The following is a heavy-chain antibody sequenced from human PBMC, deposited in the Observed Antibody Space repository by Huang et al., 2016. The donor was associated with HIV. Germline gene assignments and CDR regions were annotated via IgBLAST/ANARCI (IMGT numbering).Heavy chain of an antibody. CDR2: IREDGGER. V-gene: IGHV3-7*01. CDR3: ARGGSGYDY. CDR1: GFKFDFYW. D-gene: IGHD5-12*01. J-gene: IGHJ4*02. Sequence: EVQLVQSGGGLVQPGKSLTLSCAGSGFKFDFYWISWVRQAPRKGLEGVTNIREDGGERHYVGPVKGRFTISRDNAKNSVYLQMDSLRVDDTAVYFCARGGSGYDYWGQGSLVTVSS.